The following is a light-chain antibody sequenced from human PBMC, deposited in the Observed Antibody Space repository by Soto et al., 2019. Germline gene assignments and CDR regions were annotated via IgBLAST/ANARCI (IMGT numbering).Light chain of an antibody. J-gene: IGKJ5*01. CDR1: QSISSY. CDR2: AAS. Sequence: DIQMTQSPSSLPASLGDRVTITCRASQSISSYLNWYQQKPGKAPKLLIYAASSLQSGVPSRFSGSGSGTDFTLTISSLQHEDFANYYCQQSYSTPQITFGQGTRLEIK. CDR3: QQSYSTPQIT. V-gene: IGKV1-39*01.